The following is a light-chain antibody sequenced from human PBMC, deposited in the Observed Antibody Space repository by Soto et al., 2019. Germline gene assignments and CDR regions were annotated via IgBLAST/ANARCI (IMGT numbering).Light chain of an antibody. CDR3: SSYTNFNSL. CDR1: SSDVGAYNY. V-gene: IGLV2-14*03. CDR2: DVF. J-gene: IGLJ3*02. Sequence: QSALTQPASVSGSPGQSITISCTGTSSDVGAYNYVSWYQQHPGKSPKLMIYDVFNRPSGVSDRFSGSKSGNTASLTISGLQAEDEADYFCSSYTNFNSLFGGGTTLTVL.